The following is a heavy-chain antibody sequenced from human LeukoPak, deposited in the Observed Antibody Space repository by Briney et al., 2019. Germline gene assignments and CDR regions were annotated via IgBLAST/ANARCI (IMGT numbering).Heavy chain of an antibody. CDR2: ISHDGSNK. CDR1: GFTFSSYG. Sequence: PGGSLRLSCAASGFTFSSYGMHWVRQAPGKGLEWVAVISHDGSNKYYADSVKGRFTISRDNSKNTLDLQMNSRRAEDTAVYYCVIGFWSCCFLVCWGEGTMVSVSS. CDR3: VIGFWSCCFLVC. V-gene: IGHV3-30*03. D-gene: IGHD3-3*01. J-gene: IGHJ4*02.